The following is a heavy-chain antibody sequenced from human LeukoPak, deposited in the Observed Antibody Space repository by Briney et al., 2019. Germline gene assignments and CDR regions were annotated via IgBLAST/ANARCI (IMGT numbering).Heavy chain of an antibody. J-gene: IGHJ3*02. CDR3: ARGFLRWELPGRNAFDI. D-gene: IGHD1-26*01. CDR2: ISSSSSYI. CDR1: GFTFSSYT. Sequence: GGSLRLSCAASGFTFSSYTMNWVRQAPGKGLEWVSSISSSSSYIHYADSVKGRFTISRDNAKNSLYLQMNSLRVEDTAVYYCARGFLRWELPGRNAFDIWGQGTMVTVSS. V-gene: IGHV3-21*06.